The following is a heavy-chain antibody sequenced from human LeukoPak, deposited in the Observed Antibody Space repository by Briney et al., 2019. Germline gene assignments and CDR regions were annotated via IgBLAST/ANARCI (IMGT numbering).Heavy chain of an antibody. D-gene: IGHD2-15*01. J-gene: IGHJ6*02. CDR1: GGSISSGGYY. V-gene: IGHV4-31*03. CDR2: IYYSGST. Sequence: ASETLSLTCTVSGGSISSGGYYWSWIRQHPGKGLEWIGYIYYSGSTYYNPSLKSRVTISVDTSKNQFSLKLSSVTAADTAVYYCASEPRLGYCRGGSCYSFRGYYYGMDVWGQGTTVTVSS. CDR3: ASEPRLGYCRGGSCYSFRGYYYGMDV.